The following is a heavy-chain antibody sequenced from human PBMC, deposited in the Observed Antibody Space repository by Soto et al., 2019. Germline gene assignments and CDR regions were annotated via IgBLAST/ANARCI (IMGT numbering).Heavy chain of an antibody. CDR3: ARESEDLPSNFDY. V-gene: IGHV4-4*02. CDR2: IYHSGST. J-gene: IGHJ4*02. Sequence: SETLSLTCAVSGGSISSSNWWSWVRQPPGKGLEWIGEIYHSGSTNYNPSLKSRVTISVDKSKNQFSLKLSSVTAADTAVYYCARESEDLPSNFDYWGQGTLVTVSS. CDR1: GGSISSSNW.